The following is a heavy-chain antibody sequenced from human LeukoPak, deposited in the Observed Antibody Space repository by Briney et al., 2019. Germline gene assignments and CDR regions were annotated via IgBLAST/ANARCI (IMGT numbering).Heavy chain of an antibody. CDR2: IGGRDGST. D-gene: IGHD6-6*01. V-gene: IGHV3-23*01. Sequence: GGSLRLFCAASGFTFSSYGMSWVRQAPGKGLEWVSAIGGRDGSTYYADSVKGRFTISRDNSKNTLYVQMNSLRAEDTAVYYCARAGSSTRRPFDYWGQGTLVTVSS. CDR3: ARAGSSTRRPFDY. J-gene: IGHJ4*02. CDR1: GFTFSSYG.